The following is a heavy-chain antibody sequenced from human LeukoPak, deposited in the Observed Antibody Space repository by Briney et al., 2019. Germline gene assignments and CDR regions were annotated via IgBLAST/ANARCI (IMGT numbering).Heavy chain of an antibody. D-gene: IGHD3-22*01. CDR1: GFTFSSYA. CDR3: ARDSDYYDSSGYSYYFDY. V-gene: IGHV3-30*04. Sequence: GGSLRLSCAASGFTFSSYAMHWVRQAPGKGLEWVAVISYDGSNKYYADSVKGRFTISRDNSKNTLYLQMSSLRAEDTAVYYCARDSDYYDSSGYSYYFDYWDQGTLVTVSS. J-gene: IGHJ4*02. CDR2: ISYDGSNK.